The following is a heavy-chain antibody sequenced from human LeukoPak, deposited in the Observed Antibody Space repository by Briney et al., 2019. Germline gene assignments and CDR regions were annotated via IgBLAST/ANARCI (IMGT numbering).Heavy chain of an antibody. CDR1: GGTFSSYA. CDR3: ARALVVVPAADNWFDP. Sequence: ASVKVSCKASGGTFSSYAISWVRQAPGQGLEWMGGIIPIFGTANYAQKFQGRVTITADESTSTAYMELGSLRSEDTAAYYCARALVVVPAADNWFDPWGQGTLVTVSS. D-gene: IGHD2-2*01. J-gene: IGHJ5*02. V-gene: IGHV1-69*13. CDR2: IIPIFGTA.